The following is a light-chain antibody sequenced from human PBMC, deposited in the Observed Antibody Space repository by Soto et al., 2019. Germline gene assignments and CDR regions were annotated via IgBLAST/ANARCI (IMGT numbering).Light chain of an antibody. J-gene: IGKJ4*01. CDR2: GAS. CDR3: QKYNNAPQLT. V-gene: IGKV1-27*01. CDR1: QDISTY. Sequence: DIQMTQSPSSLSASIGDRVTVTCRASQDISTYLAWYQQKPGKVPKLLIYGASTLQSGVPSRFSGSGSGTHFTLTISSLQPEDVATYYCQKYNNAPQLTCGGGTKVEIK.